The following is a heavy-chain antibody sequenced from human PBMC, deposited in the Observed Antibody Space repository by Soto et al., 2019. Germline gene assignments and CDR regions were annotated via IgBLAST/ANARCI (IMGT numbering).Heavy chain of an antibody. J-gene: IGHJ6*02. V-gene: IGHV5-51*01. CDR2: IYPGDSDT. Sequence: GESLKISCKGSGYTFTSYWIAWVRQMPGKGLEWMGIIYPGDSDTRYSPSFRGQVTISADKSISTAYLQWSSLKASDTAMYYCARSAGGSGGYYYYYAMDDWGQGTTVTVPS. D-gene: IGHD2-15*01. CDR3: ARSAGGSGGYYYYYAMDD. CDR1: GYTFTSYW.